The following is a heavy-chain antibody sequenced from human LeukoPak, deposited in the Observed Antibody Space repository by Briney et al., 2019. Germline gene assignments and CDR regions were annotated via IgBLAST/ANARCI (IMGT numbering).Heavy chain of an antibody. CDR3: ATDYYGSGSYYNAKPLFDY. J-gene: IGHJ4*02. Sequence: GASVKVSCKASGYTFTSYYMHWVRQAPGQGLEWMGWINPNSGGTNYAQKFQGRDTMTRDTSISTAYMELSRLRSDDTAVYYCATDYYGSGSYYNAKPLFDYWGQGTLVTVSS. CDR1: GYTFTSYY. V-gene: IGHV1-2*02. CDR2: INPNSGGT. D-gene: IGHD3-10*01.